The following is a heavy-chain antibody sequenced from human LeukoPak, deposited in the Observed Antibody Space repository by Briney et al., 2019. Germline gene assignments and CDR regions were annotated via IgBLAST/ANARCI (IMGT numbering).Heavy chain of an antibody. V-gene: IGHV3-30*02. Sequence: PGGSLRLSCAASGFTFNSYGMHWVRQAPGKGLEWVAFIRYDGSNKYYADSVKGRFTISRDNSKNTLYLQMNSLRAEGTAVYCCAKDLTYYYGSGKSSWGQGTLVTVSS. J-gene: IGHJ4*02. CDR2: IRYDGSNK. CDR3: AKDLTYYYGSGKSS. D-gene: IGHD3-10*01. CDR1: GFTFNSYG.